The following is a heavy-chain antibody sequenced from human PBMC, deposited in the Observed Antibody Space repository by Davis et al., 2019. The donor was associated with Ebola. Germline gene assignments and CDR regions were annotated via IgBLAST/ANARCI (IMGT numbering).Heavy chain of an antibody. V-gene: IGHV3-74*01. CDR3: ATTQWLREFDN. CDR1: GFTFRAYR. Sequence: PGGSLRLSCTASGFTFRAYRMHWFRQAPGKGLVWVARIDGDESAIEYADSVKGRFTISRDNAKSTLYLQMNSLAGDDTAVYYCATTQWLREFDNWGQGTLVTVSS. J-gene: IGHJ4*02. CDR2: IDGDESAI. D-gene: IGHD6-19*01.